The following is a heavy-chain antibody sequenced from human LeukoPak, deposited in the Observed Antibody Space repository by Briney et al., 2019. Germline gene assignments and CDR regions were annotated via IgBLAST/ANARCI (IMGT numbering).Heavy chain of an antibody. Sequence: SETLSLTCTVSGGSISSYYWSWIRQPPGKGLEWIGYIYYSGSTNYNPSLKSRVTISVDTSKNQFSLKLSSVTAEDTAVYYCARTSGSYREIDYWGQGTLVTVSS. J-gene: IGHJ4*02. V-gene: IGHV4-59*01. CDR3: ARTSGSYREIDY. CDR2: IYYSGST. CDR1: GGSISSYY. D-gene: IGHD1-26*01.